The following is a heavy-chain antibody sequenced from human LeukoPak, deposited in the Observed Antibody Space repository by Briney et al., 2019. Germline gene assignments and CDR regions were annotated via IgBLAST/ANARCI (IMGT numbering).Heavy chain of an antibody. CDR1: GFMFRSYA. V-gene: IGHV3-23*01. D-gene: IGHD3-10*01. CDR2: ISGSGGST. CDR3: ATNAGSYYGSGSYHSF. Sequence: PGGSLRLPCVDSGFMFRSYAMSWVRQAPGKGLEWVSAISGSGGSTYYEDSVKGRFTISRDNPKNTLFLLMNSLRVEDSAVYYCATNAGSYYGSGSYHSFWGQGTLVTVSS. J-gene: IGHJ4*02.